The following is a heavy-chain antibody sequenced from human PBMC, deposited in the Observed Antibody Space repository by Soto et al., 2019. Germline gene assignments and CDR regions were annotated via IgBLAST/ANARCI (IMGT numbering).Heavy chain of an antibody. Sequence: QVQLVQSGAEVKKPGSSVKVSCKASGGTFSSYAISWVRQAPGQGLEWMGGIIPIFGTANYAQKFKGRVTITADESTSKAYMELSSLRSEDTAVYYCSRHYGGDIVATLHYWGQGTLVTVSS. D-gene: IGHD5-12*01. CDR3: SRHYGGDIVATLHY. V-gene: IGHV1-69*01. CDR1: GGTFSSYA. CDR2: IIPIFGTA. J-gene: IGHJ4*02.